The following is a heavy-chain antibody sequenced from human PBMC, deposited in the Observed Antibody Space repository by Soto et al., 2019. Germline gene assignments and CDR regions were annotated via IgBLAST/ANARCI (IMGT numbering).Heavy chain of an antibody. CDR2: IDPSDSYT. CDR3: ARGLYYYYGMDV. V-gene: IGHV5-10-1*01. J-gene: IGHJ6*02. CDR1: GYSFTSYW. Sequence: PGESLKISCKGSGYSFTSYWISWVRQMPGKGLEWMGRIDPSDSYTNYSPSFQGHVTISADESISTAYLQWSSLKASDTAMYYCARGLYYYYGMDVWGQGTTVTVSS.